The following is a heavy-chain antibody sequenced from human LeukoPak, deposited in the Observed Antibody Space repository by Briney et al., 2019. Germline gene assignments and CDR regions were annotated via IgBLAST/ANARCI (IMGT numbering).Heavy chain of an antibody. D-gene: IGHD3-10*01. CDR3: ARDRGFEILDY. CDR2: IHYSGST. Sequence: SETLSLTCTVSGGSISPYSWTWIRQTPGKGLEWIGYIHYSGSTNYNPSLKSRGTISVDTSKNPFSLKLSSVTAVDTAVYYCARDRGFEILDYWGQGTLVTVSS. J-gene: IGHJ4*02. CDR1: GGSISPYS. V-gene: IGHV4-59*01.